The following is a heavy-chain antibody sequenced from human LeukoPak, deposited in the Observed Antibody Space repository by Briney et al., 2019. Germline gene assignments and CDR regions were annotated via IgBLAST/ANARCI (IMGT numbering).Heavy chain of an antibody. CDR3: AKHRFESGGYHSTD. Sequence: GGSLRLSCLTSGFTLSSYAMSWVRQAPGKGLAWVSTISGGSGSTYCADSVKGRFTISRDNSKNTLYLQMNSLRDEDTAVYYCAKHRFESGGYHSTDWGQGTLVTVSS. D-gene: IGHD3-22*01. J-gene: IGHJ4*02. CDR1: GFTLSSYA. CDR2: ISGGSGST. V-gene: IGHV3-23*01.